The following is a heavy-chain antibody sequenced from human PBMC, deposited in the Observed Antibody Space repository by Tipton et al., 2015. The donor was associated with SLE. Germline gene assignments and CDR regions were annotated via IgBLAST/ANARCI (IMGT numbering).Heavy chain of an antibody. Sequence: SLILSCAASGFTFSSYAMSWVRQAPGKGLEWVSAISGSGGSTYYADSVKGRFTISRDNSKNTLNLQMNSLRAEDTAVYYCAKDVIAAAGTWYFDSWGQGPLVPVSS. CDR3: AKDVIAAAGTWYFDS. D-gene: IGHD6-13*01. J-gene: IGHJ4*02. V-gene: IGHV3-23*01. CDR2: ISGSGGST. CDR1: GFTFSSYA.